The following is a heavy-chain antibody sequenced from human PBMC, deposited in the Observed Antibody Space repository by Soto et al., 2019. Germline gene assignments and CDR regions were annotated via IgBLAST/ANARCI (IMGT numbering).Heavy chain of an antibody. D-gene: IGHD7-27*01. J-gene: IGHJ4*02. CDR2: LIPLFGTT. CDR1: GGTFSGHA. CDR3: ARGPNWGYRFDS. V-gene: IGHV1-69*06. Sequence: QVQLVQSGAEVKKPGSSVKVSCEASGGTFSGHAIGWVRQAPGQGPEWMGGLIPLFGTTQHAQNFQDRFTITADKSTSTAYMELTSLRFEDTAIYYCARGPNWGYRFDSWGQGTLVTVSS.